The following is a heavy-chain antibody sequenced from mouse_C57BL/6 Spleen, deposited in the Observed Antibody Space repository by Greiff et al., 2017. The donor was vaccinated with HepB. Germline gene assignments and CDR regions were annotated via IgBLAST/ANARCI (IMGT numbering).Heavy chain of an antibody. V-gene: IGHV3-6*01. CDR3: ARGYYGSSFYYAMDY. CDR2: ISYDGSN. D-gene: IGHD1-1*01. J-gene: IGHJ4*01. Sequence: DVKLQESGPGLVKPSQSLSLTCSVTGYSITSGYYWNWIRQFPGNKLEWMGYISYDGSNNYNPSLKNRISITRDTSKNQFFLKLNSVTTEDTATYYCARGYYGSSFYYAMDYWGQGTSVTVSS. CDR1: GYSITSGYY.